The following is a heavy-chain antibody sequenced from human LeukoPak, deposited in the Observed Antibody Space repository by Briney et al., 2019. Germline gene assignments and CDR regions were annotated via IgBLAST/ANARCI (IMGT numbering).Heavy chain of an antibody. CDR2: ISASGGLT. Sequence: GGSLRLSCVASGFTFTSYAMSWVRQVPGKGLEWVSAISASGGLTYYADSVKGRFTISRGSSKNTLYLQMNSLRAADTAVYYCAKDWPPDSWGQGTLVTVSS. CDR3: AKDWPPDS. CDR1: GFTFTSYA. V-gene: IGHV3-23*01. J-gene: IGHJ5*01.